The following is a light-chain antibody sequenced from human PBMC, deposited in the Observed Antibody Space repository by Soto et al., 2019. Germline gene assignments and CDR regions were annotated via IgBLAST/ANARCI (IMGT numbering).Light chain of an antibody. CDR1: KSDIGGYDF. CDR3: KSYAGSNTYV. CDR2: EVV. Sequence: QSALTQPPSASGSPGQSVTISCTGTKSDIGGYDFVSWYQHHPGKAPRLIIYEVVQRPSGVPDRFSGSKSGNTASLTVSGLQAADEADYFCKSYAGSNTYVFGSGTKGTVL. V-gene: IGLV2-8*01. J-gene: IGLJ1*01.